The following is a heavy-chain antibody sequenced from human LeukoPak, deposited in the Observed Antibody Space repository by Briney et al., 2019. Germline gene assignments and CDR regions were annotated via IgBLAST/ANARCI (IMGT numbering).Heavy chain of an antibody. J-gene: IGHJ4*02. CDR3: ARVGGNDAWDY. V-gene: IGHV4-59*01. CDR1: GGSISSYY. CDR2: IYYSGST. D-gene: IGHD4-23*01. Sequence: SETLSLTCTVSGGSISSYYWSWIRQPPGKGLEWIGYIYYSGSTNYNPSLKSRVTISVDTSKNQFSLKLSSVTAADTAVYYCARVGGNDAWDYWGQGTLVTVSS.